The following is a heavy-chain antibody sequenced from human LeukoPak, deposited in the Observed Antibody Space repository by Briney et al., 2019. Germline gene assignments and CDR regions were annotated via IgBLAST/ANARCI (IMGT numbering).Heavy chain of an antibody. D-gene: IGHD3-16*01. CDR2: INHSGST. CDR1: GGSFSGYY. J-gene: IGHJ4*02. V-gene: IGHV4-34*01. CDR3: ASLRRGELYSLGY. Sequence: SETLSLTCAVYGGSFSGYYWSWIRQPPGKGLEWIGEINHSGSTNYNPSLKSRVTISVDTSKNQFSLKLSSVTAADTAVYYCASLRRGELYSLGYWGQGTLDTVSS.